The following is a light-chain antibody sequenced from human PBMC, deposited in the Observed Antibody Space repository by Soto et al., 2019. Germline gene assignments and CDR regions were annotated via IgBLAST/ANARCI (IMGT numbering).Light chain of an antibody. CDR1: SSDVGTYNL. J-gene: IGLJ1*01. Sequence: QSVLTQPASVSGSPGQSITISCTGTSSDVGTYNLVSWYQQHPGKAPKRIIYENTQRPSGVSNRFSGSKSGNTASLTISGLQAEDEADYYCGSYAGSKTFVFGTGTKLTVL. CDR2: ENT. CDR3: GSYAGSKTFV. V-gene: IGLV2-23*01.